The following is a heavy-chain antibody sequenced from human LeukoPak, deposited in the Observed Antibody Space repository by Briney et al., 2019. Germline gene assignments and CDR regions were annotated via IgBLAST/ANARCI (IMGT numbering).Heavy chain of an antibody. CDR2: IYSGGTT. CDR3: ARVDTVMAYYFDL. V-gene: IGHV3-53*04. Sequence: GGALVLSCAAPGFTFSTNCMTWVRQAPGKGLGWGSTIYSGGTTYYADSVMGRFTISRHNSRNTLYLQMNSLRAEDTAVYYCARVDTVMAYYFDLWGQGTLVTVSS. D-gene: IGHD5-18*01. CDR1: GFTFSTNC. J-gene: IGHJ4*02.